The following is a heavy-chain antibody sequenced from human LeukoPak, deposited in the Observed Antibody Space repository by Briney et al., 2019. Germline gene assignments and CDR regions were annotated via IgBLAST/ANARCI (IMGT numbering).Heavy chain of an antibody. CDR1: GGSFSGYY. Sequence: PSETLSLTCAVYGGSFSGYYWSWIRQPPGMGLEWIGEINHSGSSNYNPSLTSRVTISVDTSKNQFSLKLSSVTAADTAVYYCARAPRKTPRIAVAGTSRSYFDYWGQGTLVTVSS. D-gene: IGHD6-19*01. J-gene: IGHJ4*02. V-gene: IGHV4-34*01. CDR3: ARAPRKTPRIAVAGTSRSYFDY. CDR2: INHSGSS.